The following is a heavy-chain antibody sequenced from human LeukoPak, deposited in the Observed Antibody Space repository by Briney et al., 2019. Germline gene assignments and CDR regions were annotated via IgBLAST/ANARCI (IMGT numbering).Heavy chain of an antibody. CDR2: INPNSGGT. V-gene: IGHV1-2*02. CDR1: GYTFTGYY. D-gene: IGHD1-26*01. Sequence: GASVTVSCKASGYTFTGYYMHWVRQAPGQGLEWMGWINPNSGGTNYAQKFQGRVTMTRDTSISTAYMELSSLRSEDTAVYYCARGHSGSYLDYWGQGTLVTVSS. CDR3: ARGHSGSYLDY. J-gene: IGHJ4*02.